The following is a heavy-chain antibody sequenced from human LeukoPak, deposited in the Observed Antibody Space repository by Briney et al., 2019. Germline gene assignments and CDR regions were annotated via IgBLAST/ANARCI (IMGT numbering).Heavy chain of an antibody. CDR3: ARARRGYEHAFDI. V-gene: IGHV4-59*08. J-gene: IGHJ3*02. Sequence: SETLSLTCIVSGGSISSYYWSWIRQPPGKGLEWIGYIYYSGSTNYNPSLKSRVTISVDTSKNQFSLKLSSVTAADTAVYYCARARRGYEHAFDIWGQGTMVTVSS. D-gene: IGHD5-12*01. CDR1: GGSISSYY. CDR2: IYYSGST.